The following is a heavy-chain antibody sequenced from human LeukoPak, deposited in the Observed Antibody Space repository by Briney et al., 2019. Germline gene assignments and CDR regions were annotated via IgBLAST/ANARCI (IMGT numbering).Heavy chain of an antibody. CDR1: GYTFTSYG. CDR2: ISAYNGNT. V-gene: IGHV1-18*04. Sequence: ASVKVSCKASGYTFTSYGISWVRQAPGQGLEWMGWISAYNGNTNYAQKLQGRVTMTTDTSTSTAYKELRSLRSDDTAVYYCARDQGYYGSGTVDYWGQGTLVTVSS. CDR3: ARDQGYYGSGTVDY. J-gene: IGHJ4*02. D-gene: IGHD3-10*01.